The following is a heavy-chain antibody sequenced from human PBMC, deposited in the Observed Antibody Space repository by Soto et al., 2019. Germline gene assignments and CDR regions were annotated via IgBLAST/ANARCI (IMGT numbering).Heavy chain of an antibody. V-gene: IGHV3-23*01. CDR1: GFPFSDYA. CDR2: ISDGDGAT. D-gene: IGHD2-21*01. Sequence: EVHLLESGGASVQPGGSLRLSCAASGFPFSDYAMTWVRQAPGKGLEWVSDISDGDGATRYADSVKGRFTISRDNSKNTLYLQMNSLRAEDAAVYFCAKGRTYFDFWGRGTLVTVSS. CDR3: AKGRTYFDF. J-gene: IGHJ4*02.